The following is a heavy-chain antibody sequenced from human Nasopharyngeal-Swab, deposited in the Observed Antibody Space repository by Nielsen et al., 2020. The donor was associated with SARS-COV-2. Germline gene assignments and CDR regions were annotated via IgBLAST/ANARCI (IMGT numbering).Heavy chain of an antibody. CDR2: IRSKAYGGTT. CDR3: TRGGDCSGGSCQTWIQLWADY. Sequence: WIRQPPGKGLERVGFIRSKAYGGTTEYAASVKGRFTISRDDSKSIAYLQMNSLKTEDTAVYYCTRGGDCSGGSCQTWIQLWADYWGQGTLVTVSS. J-gene: IGHJ4*02. D-gene: IGHD2-15*01. V-gene: IGHV3-49*02.